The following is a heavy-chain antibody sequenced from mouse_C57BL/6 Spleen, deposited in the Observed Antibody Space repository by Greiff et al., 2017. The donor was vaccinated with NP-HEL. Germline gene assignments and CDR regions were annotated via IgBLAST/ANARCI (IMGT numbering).Heavy chain of an antibody. CDR3: AMGWYLDY. CDR2: IDPSDSYT. Sequence: VQLQQPGAELVMPGASVKLSCKASGYTFTSYWMHWVKQRPGQGLEWIGEIDPSDSYTNYNQKFKGKSTLTVDKSSSTAYMQLSSLTSEDSAVYYCAMGWYLDYWGQGTTLTVSS. J-gene: IGHJ2*01. CDR1: GYTFTSYW. D-gene: IGHD1-1*02. V-gene: IGHV1-69*01.